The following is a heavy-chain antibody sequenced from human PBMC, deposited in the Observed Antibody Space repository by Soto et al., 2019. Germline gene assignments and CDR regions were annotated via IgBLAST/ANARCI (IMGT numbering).Heavy chain of an antibody. CDR2: INPNSGGA. V-gene: IGHV1-2*02. Sequence: ASVKVSCKASGYTFTGSYMHWVRQAPGQGLEWMGWINPNSGGANYAQKFQGRVTMTRDTSISTAYMELSRLRSDDTAVYYCARDHGNYDYSMDVWGQATTVTVS. CDR3: ARDHGNYDYSMDV. CDR1: GYTFTGSY. J-gene: IGHJ6*02.